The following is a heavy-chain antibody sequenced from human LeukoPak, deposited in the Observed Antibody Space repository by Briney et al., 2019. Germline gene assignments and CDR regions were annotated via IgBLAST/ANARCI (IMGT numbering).Heavy chain of an antibody. D-gene: IGHD6-19*01. CDR1: GFTFSSYA. CDR3: AKSGSSGWDNWFDP. V-gene: IGHV3-23*01. CDR2: ISGSGGST. J-gene: IGHJ5*02. Sequence: GGSLRLSCAASGFTFSSYAMHWVRQAPGKGLEWVSAISGSGGSTYYADSVKGRFTISRDNSKNTLYLQMNSLRAEDTAVYYCAKSGSSGWDNWFDPWGQGTLVTVSS.